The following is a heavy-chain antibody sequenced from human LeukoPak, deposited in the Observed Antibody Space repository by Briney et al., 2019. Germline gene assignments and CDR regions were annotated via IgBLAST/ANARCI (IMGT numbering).Heavy chain of an antibody. V-gene: IGHV3-30*18. CDR2: ISYDGGIK. CDR3: AKELQIRLQYFHY. J-gene: IGHJ4*02. D-gene: IGHD4-17*01. Sequence: GGSLRLACAASGFTFGRYGIHCVRQAPRKGRGLGAFISYDGGIKYYADSVKVLFTISRDNSNNTRYLEMHSLGAEATAVYYCAKELQIRLQYFHYWRQGPPVPVPS. CDR1: GFTFGRYG.